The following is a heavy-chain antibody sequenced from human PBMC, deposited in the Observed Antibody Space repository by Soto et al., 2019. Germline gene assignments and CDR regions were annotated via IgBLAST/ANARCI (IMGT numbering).Heavy chain of an antibody. Sequence: QVQLVESGGGVVQPGRSLRLSCAASGFTFSSYGMHWVRQAPGKGLEWVAVISYDGSNKYYADSVKGRFTISRDNSKNTLYLHMNSLRAEDTAVYYCAKAYGSGSYYDYWGQGTLVTVSS. D-gene: IGHD3-10*01. CDR3: AKAYGSGSYYDY. CDR1: GFTFSSYG. J-gene: IGHJ4*02. V-gene: IGHV3-30*18. CDR2: ISYDGSNK.